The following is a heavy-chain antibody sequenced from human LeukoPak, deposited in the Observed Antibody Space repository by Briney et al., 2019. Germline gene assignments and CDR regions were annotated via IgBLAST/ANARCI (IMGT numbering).Heavy chain of an antibody. V-gene: IGHV3-48*01. CDR2: ISSSSSTI. CDR1: GFTFSSYS. J-gene: IGHJ3*02. Sequence: GGSLRLSCAASGFTFSSYSMNWARQAPGKGLEWVSYISSSSSTIYYADSVKGRFTISRDNAKNSLYLQMNSLRAEDTAVYYCARDPSSSWYWGAFDIWGQGTMVTVSS. CDR3: ARDPSSSWYWGAFDI. D-gene: IGHD6-13*01.